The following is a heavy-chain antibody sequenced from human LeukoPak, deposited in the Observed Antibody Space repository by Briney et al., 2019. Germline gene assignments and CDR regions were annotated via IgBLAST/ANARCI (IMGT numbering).Heavy chain of an antibody. CDR2: IKQDGSEK. J-gene: IGHJ4*02. D-gene: IGHD6-13*01. Sequence: GGSLRLSCAASGFTFSVYWMSWVRQAPGKGLEWVASIKQDGSEKYYVDSVMGRFTISRDNAKNSLYLQMNSLRAEDTAVYHCARDRATAGIFDYWGQGALVTVSS. V-gene: IGHV3-7*01. CDR3: ARDRATAGIFDY. CDR1: GFTFSVYW.